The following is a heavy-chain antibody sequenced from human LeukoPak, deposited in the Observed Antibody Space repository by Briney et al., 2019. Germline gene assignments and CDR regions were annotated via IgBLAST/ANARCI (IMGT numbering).Heavy chain of an antibody. J-gene: IGHJ3*02. CDR2: IYPGDFDT. D-gene: IGHD5-24*01. CDR3: SRLRWAWYNAFDI. CDR1: GSRFTSYW. V-gene: IGHV5-51*01. Sequence: PGESLKISCKGSGSRFTSYWIGWVRQLPGKGLEWMGIIYPGDFDTRYSPSFEGQVTISADKSISTAYLQWTSLKASDSAMYDCSRLRWAWYNAFDIWGQGTMVTVSS.